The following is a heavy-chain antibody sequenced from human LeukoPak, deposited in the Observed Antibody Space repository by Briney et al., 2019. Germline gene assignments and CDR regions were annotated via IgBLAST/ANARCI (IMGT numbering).Heavy chain of an antibody. CDR1: GYTFTNYG. CDR3: ARLSGSYYIFDY. D-gene: IGHD1-26*01. J-gene: IGHJ4*02. V-gene: IGHV1-18*01. Sequence: ASVKVSCKASGYTFTNYGISWMRQAPGQGLGWMGWITTYNGNTNYAQKFQGRVTMTTDTSTSTAYMELRSLRSDDAAVYYCARLSGSYYIFDYWGQGTLVTVSS. CDR2: ITTYNGNT.